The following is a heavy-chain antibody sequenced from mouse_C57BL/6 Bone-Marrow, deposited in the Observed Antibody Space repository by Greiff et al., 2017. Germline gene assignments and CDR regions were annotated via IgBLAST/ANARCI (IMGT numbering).Heavy chain of an antibody. Sequence: DVKLVESGPGLVKPSQSLSLTCSVTGYSITSGYYWNWIRQFPGNKLEWMGYISYDGSNNYNPSLKNRISITRDTSKNQFFLKLNSVTTEDTATYYCARDRDGSSYPFAYWGQGTLVAVSA. CDR1: GYSITSGYY. CDR3: ARDRDGSSYPFAY. J-gene: IGHJ3*01. CDR2: ISYDGSN. D-gene: IGHD1-1*01. V-gene: IGHV3-6*01.